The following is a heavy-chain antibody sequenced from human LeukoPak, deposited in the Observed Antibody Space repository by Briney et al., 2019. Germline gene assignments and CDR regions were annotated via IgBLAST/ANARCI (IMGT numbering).Heavy chain of an antibody. CDR3: AQTYYDILTGYYSDY. Sequence: SETLSLTCAVYGGSFSGYYWSWIRQPPGKGLEWIGEINHSGSTNYNPSLKSRVTTSVDTSKNQFSLKLSSVTAADTAVYYCAQTYYDILTGYYSDYRGQGTLVTVSS. CDR1: GGSFSGYY. CDR2: INHSGST. D-gene: IGHD3-9*01. J-gene: IGHJ4*02. V-gene: IGHV4-34*01.